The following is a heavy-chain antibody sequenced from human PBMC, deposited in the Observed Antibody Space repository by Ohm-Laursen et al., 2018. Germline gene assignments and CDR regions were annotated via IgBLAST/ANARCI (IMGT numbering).Heavy chain of an antibody. J-gene: IGHJ4*02. CDR3: ATSPHDIMSSKDY. CDR1: GLSISNSNW. CDR2: LYYSGTT. D-gene: IGHD3-9*01. Sequence: SDTLSLTCDVFGLSISNSNWWGWIRQPPGKGLEWVGYLYYSGTTYYNPSLKSRVTMSVDTSKNQFPVKLTSVTAVDTAVYYCATSPHDIMSSKDYWGQGTLVTVSS. V-gene: IGHV4-28*01.